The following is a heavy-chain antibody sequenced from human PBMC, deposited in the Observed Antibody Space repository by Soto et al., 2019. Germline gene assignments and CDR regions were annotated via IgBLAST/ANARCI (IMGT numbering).Heavy chain of an antibody. CDR1: GLTFSSYG. V-gene: IGHV3-30*18. D-gene: IGHD3-22*01. CDR3: AKDHYFDNSGYYYDWYFDL. Sequence: QVQLVESGGGVVQPGRSLRLSCAVSGLTFSSYGMHWVRQAPGKGLVWVAVISFDGTDKYYGDSVKGRFTISRDNSKNTLYLQIHSLRAEDTAVYYCAKDHYFDNSGYYYDWYFDLWGRGTLVTVSS. J-gene: IGHJ2*01. CDR2: ISFDGTDK.